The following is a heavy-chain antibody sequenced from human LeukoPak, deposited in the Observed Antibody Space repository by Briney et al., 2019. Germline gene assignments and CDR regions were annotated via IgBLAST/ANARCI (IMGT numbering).Heavy chain of an antibody. Sequence: GGSLRLSCAASGFTFSSYTMNWVRQAPGKGLEWVSSISSSGTNIYYADSLKGRFTISRDNAKKLLYLQMNSLRAEDTAVYYCARDHCSSTSCSYYYGMDVWGQGTTVTVSS. CDR1: GFTFSSYT. J-gene: IGHJ6*02. V-gene: IGHV3-21*01. CDR3: ARDHCSSTSCSYYYGMDV. CDR2: ISSSGTNI. D-gene: IGHD2-2*01.